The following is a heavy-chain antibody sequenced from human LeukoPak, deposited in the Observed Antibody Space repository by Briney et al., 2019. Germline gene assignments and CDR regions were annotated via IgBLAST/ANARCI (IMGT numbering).Heavy chain of an antibody. Sequence: GGSLRLSCAASGFTFSHYAMRWVRQAPGKGLEFVAHINRDATFTSYADPVRGRFTISRDNADNSLFLQMSSLGDGDTAVYYCARDFDWAFDYWGQGTLVAVSS. CDR2: INRDATFT. V-gene: IGHV3-48*02. CDR1: GFTFSHYA. CDR3: ARDFDWAFDY. D-gene: IGHD3-9*01. J-gene: IGHJ4*02.